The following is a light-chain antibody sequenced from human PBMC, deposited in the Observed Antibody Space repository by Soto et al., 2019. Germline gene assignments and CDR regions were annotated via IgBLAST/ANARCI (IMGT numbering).Light chain of an antibody. CDR2: GAS. Sequence: EIVLTHSPGTLSLSPGERATLSCRASQSVTNNYLAWYQHKPGQAPRLVIYGASSRATGIPDRFSASGSGTDFTLTISRLEPEDFAVYYCQQYSSSPLTFGQGTKVDIK. J-gene: IGKJ1*01. CDR1: QSVTNNY. CDR3: QQYSSSPLT. V-gene: IGKV3-20*01.